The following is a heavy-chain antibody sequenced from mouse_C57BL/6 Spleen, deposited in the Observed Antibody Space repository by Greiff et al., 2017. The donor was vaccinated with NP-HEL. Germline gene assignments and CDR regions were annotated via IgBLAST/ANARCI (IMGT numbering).Heavy chain of an antibody. J-gene: IGHJ3*01. CDR3: VYYSNLRFAY. Sequence: VQLQQSGAELVRPGASVKLSCTASGFNIKDDYMHWVKQRPEQGLEWIGWIDPENGDTEYASKFQGKATITADTSSNTAYLQLSSLTSEDTAVYYCVYYSNLRFAYWGQGTLVTVSA. V-gene: IGHV14-4*01. CDR2: IDPENGDT. D-gene: IGHD2-5*01. CDR1: GFNIKDDY.